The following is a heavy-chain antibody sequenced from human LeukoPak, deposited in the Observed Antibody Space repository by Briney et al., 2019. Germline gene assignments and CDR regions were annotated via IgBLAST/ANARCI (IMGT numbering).Heavy chain of an antibody. D-gene: IGHD2-21*02. V-gene: IGHV3-48*01. J-gene: IGHJ4*02. Sequence: GGSLRLSCAASGFTFSTYGMNWVRQAPGKGLEWVSYISSSGSAIYYADSVRGRFTISRDNAENSLYLQMNSLRAEDTAVYYCKVVTYSSFDYWGQGTLVTVSS. CDR1: GFTFSTYG. CDR2: ISSSGSAI. CDR3: KVVTYSSFDY.